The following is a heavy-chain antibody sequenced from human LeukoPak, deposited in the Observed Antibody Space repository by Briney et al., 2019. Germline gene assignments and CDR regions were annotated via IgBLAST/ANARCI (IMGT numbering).Heavy chain of an antibody. Sequence: PGGSLRLSCAASGFIFSSFWMHWVRQVPGKGLVWVSHINSDGRKTDYADSVRGRFTISRDNAKNTLYLQMNRLTVEDTAVYYCGRGMRDYYGLDYWDQGILVTVSS. CDR1: GFIFSSFW. V-gene: IGHV3-74*01. D-gene: IGHD3-10*01. CDR3: GRGMRDYYGLDY. J-gene: IGHJ4*02. CDR2: INSDGRKT.